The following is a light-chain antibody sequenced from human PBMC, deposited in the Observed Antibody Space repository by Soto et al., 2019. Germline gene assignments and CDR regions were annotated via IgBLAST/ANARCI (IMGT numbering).Light chain of an antibody. J-gene: IGLJ3*02. Sequence: QSVLTQPPSVSGAPGQTITMSCTGSGSNVGASYDVHWYQVLPGAGPRLLIYKNNNRPSGVPDRFSGSKSGTSASLALTGLRAEDEADYYCQSYDNILSGPLFGGGTKVTVL. CDR2: KNN. CDR1: GSNVGASYD. CDR3: QSYDNILSGPL. V-gene: IGLV1-40*01.